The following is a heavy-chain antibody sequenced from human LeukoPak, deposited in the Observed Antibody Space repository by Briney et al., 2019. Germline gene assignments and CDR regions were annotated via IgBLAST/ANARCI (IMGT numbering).Heavy chain of an antibody. CDR1: GGTFSSCA. D-gene: IGHD5-12*01. CDR2: IIPIFGTA. CDR3: AREGGYSGYAYFDY. J-gene: IGHJ4*02. Sequence: SVKVSCKASGGTFSSCAISWVRQAPGQGLEWMGGIIPIFGTANYAQKFQGRVTITTDESTSTAYMELSSLRSEDTAVYYCAREGGYSGYAYFDYWGQGTLVTVSS. V-gene: IGHV1-69*05.